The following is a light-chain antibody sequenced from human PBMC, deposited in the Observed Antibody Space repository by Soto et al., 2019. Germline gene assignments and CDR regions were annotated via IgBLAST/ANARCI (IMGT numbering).Light chain of an antibody. CDR2: DAS. CDR1: QSVSSF. J-gene: IGKJ4*01. V-gene: IGKV3-11*01. Sequence: EIVLTQSPATLSLSPGERATLSCRASQSVSSFFVWYQQKRGQAPRLLIYDASKRATGIPARFSGSGSGTDLSLTISSLEPEDFAVYYCQQRRNWPLTFGGGTTVEIK. CDR3: QQRRNWPLT.